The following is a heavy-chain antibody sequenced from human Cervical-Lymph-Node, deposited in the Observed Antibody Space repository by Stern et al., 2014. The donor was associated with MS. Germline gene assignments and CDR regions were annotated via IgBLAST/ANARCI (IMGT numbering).Heavy chain of an antibody. D-gene: IGHD3-10*01. J-gene: IGHJ4*02. CDR3: AHSGMYSGSISTFDY. CDR1: GFSLSTSGMS. V-gene: IGHV2-70*13. CDR2: INWDDDK. Sequence: QVTLRESGPALVKPTQTLTLTCTFSGFSLSTSGMSVSWIRQPPGKAQEWLVLINWDDDKYYRRSLKTRLTISKDTSKNQVVLTLANMDPVDTATYYCAHSGMYSGSISTFDYWGQGTLVTVSS.